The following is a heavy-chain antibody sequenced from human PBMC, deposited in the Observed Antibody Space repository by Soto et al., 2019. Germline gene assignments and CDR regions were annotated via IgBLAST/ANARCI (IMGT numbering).Heavy chain of an antibody. J-gene: IGHJ4*02. V-gene: IGHV4-59*01. D-gene: IGHD6-19*01. CDR1: GGSINTYY. Sequence: PSETLSLTCTVSGGSINTYYWSWIRQSPGKGLEWIGYVDYSGNSDSSPSLKSRVTISIDTSKKQVSLKLNSVTAADTAVYYCARNWFSVAGRSHFDYWGQGIPVTVSS. CDR2: VDYSGNS. CDR3: ARNWFSVAGRSHFDY.